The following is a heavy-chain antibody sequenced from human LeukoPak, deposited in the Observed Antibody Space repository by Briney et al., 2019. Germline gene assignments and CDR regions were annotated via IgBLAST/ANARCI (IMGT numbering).Heavy chain of an antibody. CDR3: ASQGEDDAFDI. V-gene: IGHV3-7*01. D-gene: IGHD3-16*01. CDR2: IKQDGSEK. CDR1: GFTFSSYW. Sequence: GGSLRLSCAASGFTFSSYWMSWVRQAPGKGLEWVANIKQDGSEKYYVDSVKGRFTISRDNAKNSLYLQMNSLRAEDTAVYYCASQGEDDAFDIWGQGTMVTVSS. J-gene: IGHJ3*02.